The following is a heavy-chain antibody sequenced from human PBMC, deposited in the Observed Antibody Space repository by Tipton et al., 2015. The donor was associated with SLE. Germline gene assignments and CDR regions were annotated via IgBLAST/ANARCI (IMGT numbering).Heavy chain of an antibody. D-gene: IGHD6-19*01. J-gene: IGHJ4*02. Sequence: SLRLSCAASGFTFSSYGMHWVRQAPGKGLEWVAVIWYDGSNKYYADSVKGRFTISRDNSKNTLYLQMNSLRAEDTAVYYCAKDRVYSSGCFDYWGQGTLVTASS. CDR1: GFTFSSYG. CDR3: AKDRVYSSGCFDY. V-gene: IGHV3-30*18. CDR2: IWYDGSNK.